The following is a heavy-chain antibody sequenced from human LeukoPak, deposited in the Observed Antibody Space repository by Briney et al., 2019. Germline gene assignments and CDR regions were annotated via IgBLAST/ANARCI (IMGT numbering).Heavy chain of an antibody. CDR2: MNPHSGKT. J-gene: IGHJ5*02. CDR1: GYPFNNYD. D-gene: IGHD4-17*01. Sequence: SVKVSCKASGYPFNNYDINWVRQATGQGLEWMGWMNPHSGKTGYAQNFQGRVTMTRDTSISTAYMELSSLRSEDTAVYYCARLSSHYGDYKVDPWGQGTLVTVSS. CDR3: ARLSSHYGDYKVDP. V-gene: IGHV1-8*01.